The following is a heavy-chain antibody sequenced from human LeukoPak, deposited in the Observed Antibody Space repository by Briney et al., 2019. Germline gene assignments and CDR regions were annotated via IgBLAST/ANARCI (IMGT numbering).Heavy chain of an antibody. J-gene: IGHJ4*02. D-gene: IGHD4-17*01. V-gene: IGHV4-30-2*05. CDR2: IYHSGST. CDR1: GGSISSGGYY. CDR3: ARVLDGDYRYFDY. Sequence: SETLSLTCTVSGGSISSGGYYWSWIRQPPGKGLEWIGYIYHSGSTYYNPSLKSRVTISVDTSKNQFSLKLSSVTAADTAVYYCARVLDGDYRYFDYWGQGTLVTVSS.